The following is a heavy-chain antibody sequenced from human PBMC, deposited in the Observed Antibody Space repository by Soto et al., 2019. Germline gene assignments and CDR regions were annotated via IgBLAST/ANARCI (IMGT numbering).Heavy chain of an antibody. J-gene: IGHJ4*02. V-gene: IGHV1-69*06. Sequence: GASVNVSCKTSADIFSVYSISWVLQAPGQGLEWMGGIIPIFGTTNYAQRFHGRVTITADKSTSTVYMELYSLKSEDTAVYYCARDLGSGYDPGDYWGQGTLVTVS. D-gene: IGHD5-12*01. CDR3: ARDLGSGYDPGDY. CDR2: IIPIFGTT. CDR1: ADIFSVYS.